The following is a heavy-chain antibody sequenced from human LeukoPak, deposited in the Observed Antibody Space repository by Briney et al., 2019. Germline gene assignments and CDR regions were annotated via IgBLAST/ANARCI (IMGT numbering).Heavy chain of an antibody. J-gene: IGHJ4*02. D-gene: IGHD3-10*01. CDR3: ARDGSGSGNYYNVAGFDY. CDR1: GFIVSSNY. Sequence: GGSLRLSCAASGFIVSSNYMSWVRQAPGKGLEWVSYISSSGSTIYYANSVKGRFTISRDNAKNSLYLQMNSLRAEDTAVYYCARDGSGSGNYYNVAGFDYWGQGTLVTVSS. CDR2: ISSSGSTI. V-gene: IGHV3-11*04.